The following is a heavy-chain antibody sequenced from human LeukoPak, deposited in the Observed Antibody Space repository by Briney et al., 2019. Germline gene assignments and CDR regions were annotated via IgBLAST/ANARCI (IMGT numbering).Heavy chain of an antibody. CDR1: GFTVSSNY. D-gene: IGHD2-15*01. J-gene: IGHJ4*02. V-gene: IGHV3-53*01. Sequence: SGGSLRLSCAASGFTVSSNYMSWVRQAPGKGLEWVSVIYSGGSTYYADSVKGRFTISRDNSKNTLYLQMNSLRAEDTAVYYCATIGYCSGGSCYSAYFDYWGQGTLVTVSS. CDR2: IYSGGST. CDR3: ATIGYCSGGSCYSAYFDY.